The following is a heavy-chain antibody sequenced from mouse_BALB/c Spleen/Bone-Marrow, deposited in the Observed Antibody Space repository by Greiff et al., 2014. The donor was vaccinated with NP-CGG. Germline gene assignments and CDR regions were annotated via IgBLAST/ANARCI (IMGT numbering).Heavy chain of an antibody. CDR1: GFSLSRYN. CDR2: IWSGGST. V-gene: IGHV2-6-4*01. J-gene: IGHJ2*01. Sequence: QVQLKESGPGLVAPLQSLSITCTVSGFSLSRYNVHWVRQPPGKGLEWLGMIWSGGSTDYNSALKSRLSISKDNSKSQVFLKMNSLQTDDTAMYYCARNYYGIPYYFDYWGQGTTLTVSS. CDR3: ARNYYGIPYYFDY. D-gene: IGHD1-1*02.